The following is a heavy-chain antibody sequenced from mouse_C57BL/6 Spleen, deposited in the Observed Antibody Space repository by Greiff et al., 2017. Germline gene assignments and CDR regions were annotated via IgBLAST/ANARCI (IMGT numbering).Heavy chain of an antibody. Sequence: VQLQESGPELVKPGASVKISCKASGYAFSSSWMNWVKQRPGKGLEWIGRIYPGDGDTNYNGKFKGKATLTADKSSSTAYMQLSSLTSEDSAVYFCARRYGNYENAMDYWGQGTSVTVSS. J-gene: IGHJ4*01. D-gene: IGHD2-1*01. V-gene: IGHV1-82*01. CDR1: GYAFSSSW. CDR3: ARRYGNYENAMDY. CDR2: IYPGDGDT.